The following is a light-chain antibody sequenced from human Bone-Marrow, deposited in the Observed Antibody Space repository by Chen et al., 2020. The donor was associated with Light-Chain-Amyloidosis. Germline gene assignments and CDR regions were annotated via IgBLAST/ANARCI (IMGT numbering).Light chain of an antibody. J-gene: IGLJ1*01. CDR3: SSFTSSSSYV. Sequence: QSALTQPASVSGSPGQSITISCTGTSGDVGTYNYVSWYQQHPGKAPKVMIYAVSNRPSGVSNRFSGSKSGNTASLTISGLQADDAADYYCSSFTSSSSYVFGPGTKVTVL. CDR2: AVS. CDR1: SGDVGTYNY. V-gene: IGLV2-14*01.